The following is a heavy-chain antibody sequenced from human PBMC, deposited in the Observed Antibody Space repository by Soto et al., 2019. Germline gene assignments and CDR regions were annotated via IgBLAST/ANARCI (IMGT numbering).Heavy chain of an antibody. V-gene: IGHV3-30-3*01. Sequence: QVQLVESGGGVVQPGRSLRLSCAASGFTFSSYAMHWVRQAPGKGLEWVAVISYDGSNKYYADSVKGRFTISRDNSKNTLYLQMNSLRAEDTAVYYCARDRVPAAMDYYSGMDVWGQGTTVTVSS. CDR3: ARDRVPAAMDYYSGMDV. CDR1: GFTFSSYA. D-gene: IGHD2-2*01. CDR2: ISYDGSNK. J-gene: IGHJ6*02.